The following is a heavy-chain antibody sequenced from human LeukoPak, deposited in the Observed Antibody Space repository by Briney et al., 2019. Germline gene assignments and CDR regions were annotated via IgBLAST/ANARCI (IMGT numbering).Heavy chain of an antibody. CDR2: IYTSGSP. Sequence: PSETLSLTCTVSGGSLSSYYWSWIRQPAAKALEWIVRIYTSGSPNYNPSLKSRVTMSVDTSKNQFPLKLSPVTAADTAVYYCARDLGTRGDNGFDPWGQGTLVSVSS. CDR1: GGSLSSYY. CDR3: ARDLGTRGDNGFDP. D-gene: IGHD3-10*01. V-gene: IGHV4-4*07. J-gene: IGHJ5*02.